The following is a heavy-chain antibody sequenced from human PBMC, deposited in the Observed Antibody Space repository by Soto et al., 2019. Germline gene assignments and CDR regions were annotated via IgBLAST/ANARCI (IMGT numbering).Heavy chain of an antibody. CDR1: GDSMSRSSYY. CDR3: ANSQPATALDY. J-gene: IGHJ4*02. Sequence: QLQLQESGPGLVKPSETLSLSCTVSGDSMSRSSYYWGWIRQPPGKGLEWIGSIYYSGGARYNPSLKSRVTIAIDTSKNQFSLKLSSVTAADTAVYYCANSQPATALDYWGQGTLVTVSP. D-gene: IGHD2-15*01. CDR2: IYYSGGA. V-gene: IGHV4-39*01.